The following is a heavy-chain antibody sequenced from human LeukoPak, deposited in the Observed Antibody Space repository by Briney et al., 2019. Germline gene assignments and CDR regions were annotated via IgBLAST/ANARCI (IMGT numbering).Heavy chain of an antibody. D-gene: IGHD3-22*01. CDR1: GYTFTSYD. J-gene: IGHJ4*02. CDR2: ISAYNGIT. CDR3: ARAREGYYYDSSGYYDY. V-gene: IGHV1-18*01. Sequence: ASVKVSCKASGYTFTSYDISWVRQAPGQGLEWMGWISAYNGITNYAQKLQGRVTMTTDTSTSTAYMELRSLRSDDTAVYYCARAREGYYYDSSGYYDYWGQGTLVTVSS.